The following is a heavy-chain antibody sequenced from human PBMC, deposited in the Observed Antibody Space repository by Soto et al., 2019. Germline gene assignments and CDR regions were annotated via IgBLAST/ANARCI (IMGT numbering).Heavy chain of an antibody. CDR3: ARDRYDFWSGSRVYYYYYGMDV. CDR1: GYTFPSYG. CDR2: ISAYNGNT. D-gene: IGHD3-3*01. Sequence: ASVQGSCKASGYTFPSYGSIWVRQAPGQGLEWMGWISAYNGNTNYAQKLQGRVTMTTDTSTSTAYMELRSLRSDDTAVYYCARDRYDFWSGSRVYYYYYGMDVWGQGTTVTVSS. V-gene: IGHV1-18*01. J-gene: IGHJ6*02.